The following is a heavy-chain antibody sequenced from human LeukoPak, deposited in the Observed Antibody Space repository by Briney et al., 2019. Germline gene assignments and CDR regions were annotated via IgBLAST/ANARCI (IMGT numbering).Heavy chain of an antibody. CDR3: TGLLHDSRGYYYFDY. V-gene: IGHV4-39*01. D-gene: IGHD3-22*01. Sequence: SETLSLTCTVPGGSIISSSYYWGWIRQPPGKGLEWIGSIYFSGSPYHNPSLKSRVTMSVDTSKNQLSLKLSSVTAADTAVYFCTGLLHDSRGYYYFDYWGQGTLATVSS. CDR2: IYFSGSP. J-gene: IGHJ4*02. CDR1: GGSIISSSYY.